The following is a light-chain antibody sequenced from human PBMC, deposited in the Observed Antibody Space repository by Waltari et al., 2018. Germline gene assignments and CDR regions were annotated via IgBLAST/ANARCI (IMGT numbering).Light chain of an antibody. CDR2: VAS. V-gene: IGKV1-39*01. CDR1: QTISTY. CDR3: QQSYSAPRT. Sequence: DIQMNQSPSSLSVSVGDRVTIICRASQTISTYINWYQQRPGKPPTLLIYVASNLQSGVPSRFSGSGSGTDFTRTISSLQPEDFATYYCQQSYSAPRTFGQGTRLDI. J-gene: IGKJ5*01.